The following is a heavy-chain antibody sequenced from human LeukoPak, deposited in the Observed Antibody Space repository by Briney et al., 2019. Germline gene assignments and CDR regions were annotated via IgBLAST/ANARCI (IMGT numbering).Heavy chain of an antibody. D-gene: IGHD2-2*02. Sequence: GESLKISCKGSGYSFTSHWIGWVRQMPGKGLEWMGIIYPGDSDTRYSPSFQGQVTISADKSISTAYLQWSSLKASDTAMYYCARLGRYCSSTSCYTGWFDPWGQGTLVTVSS. CDR3: ARLGRYCSSTSCYTGWFDP. J-gene: IGHJ5*02. CDR1: GYSFTSHW. V-gene: IGHV5-51*01. CDR2: IYPGDSDT.